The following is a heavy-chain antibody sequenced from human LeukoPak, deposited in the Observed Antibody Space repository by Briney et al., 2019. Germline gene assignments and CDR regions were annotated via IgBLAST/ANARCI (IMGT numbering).Heavy chain of an antibody. CDR1: GFTFSNSW. Sequence: GGSLRLSCAASGFTFSNSWMHWVRQAPGKGLVWVSRINSDGSRTNYADSVKGRFTISRDNAKNTLYLQMNSLRAEDTAVYYCARGYDILTGYSRIDYWGQGTLVTVSS. J-gene: IGHJ4*02. D-gene: IGHD3-9*01. CDR2: INSDGSRT. CDR3: ARGYDILTGYSRIDY. V-gene: IGHV3-74*01.